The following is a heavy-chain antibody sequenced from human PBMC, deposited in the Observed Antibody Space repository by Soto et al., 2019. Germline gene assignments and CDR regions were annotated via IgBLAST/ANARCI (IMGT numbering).Heavy chain of an antibody. J-gene: IGHJ4*02. D-gene: IGHD5-12*01. V-gene: IGHV1-58*01. CDR1: GFTFTSSA. CDR2: IVVGSGNT. Sequence: GPSVKVSCKASGFTFTSSAVQWVRQARGQGLEWIGWIVVGSGNTNYAQKFQGRVTITTDISTSTAYMELSSLRSEDTAVYYCGRARDGYNFDYWGQGTLVTVSS. CDR3: GRARDGYNFDY.